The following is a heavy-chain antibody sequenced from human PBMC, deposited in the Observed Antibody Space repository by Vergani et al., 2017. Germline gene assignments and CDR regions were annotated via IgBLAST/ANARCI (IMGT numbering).Heavy chain of an antibody. D-gene: IGHD2-15*01. V-gene: IGHV4-39*07. CDR1: GGSISSSSYY. CDR3: ARERLAAVAANWYFDL. Sequence: QLQLQESGPGLVKPSETLSLTCTVSGGSISSSSYYWGWIRQPPGKGLEWIGYIYYSGSTYYNPSLKSRVTISVDTSKNQFSLKLSSGTAADTAVYYCARERLAAVAANWYFDLWGRGTLVTVSS. J-gene: IGHJ2*01. CDR2: IYYSGST.